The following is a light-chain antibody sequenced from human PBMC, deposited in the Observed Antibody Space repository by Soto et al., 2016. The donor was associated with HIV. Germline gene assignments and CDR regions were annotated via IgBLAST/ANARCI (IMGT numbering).Light chain of an antibody. CDR1: QDITTW. J-gene: IGKJ2*01. CDR2: KAS. CDR3: QQFGNKPYT. V-gene: IGKV1-5*03. Sequence: DIQMTQSPSTLSASVGDRVTITCRASQDITTWLAWYQQKPGKPPNLLIYKASNLQNGVPSRFSGSGSGTEFTLSINSLQPDDFATYYRQQFGNKPYTFGQGTKLEIK.